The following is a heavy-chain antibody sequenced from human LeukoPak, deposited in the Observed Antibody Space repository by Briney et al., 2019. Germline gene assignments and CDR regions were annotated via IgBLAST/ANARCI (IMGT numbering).Heavy chain of an antibody. D-gene: IGHD2-21*01. CDR2: IKQDGSEK. CDR3: ARHSLSGLWWWEFDY. Sequence: GGSLRLSCAASGFTFSNYWMSWVRQAPGKGLEWVANIKQDGSEKYFVDSVKGRFTISRDNAKNSLYLQMNSLRAEDTAVYYCARHSLSGLWWWEFDYWGQGTLVTVSS. V-gene: IGHV3-7*01. CDR1: GFTFSNYW. J-gene: IGHJ4*02.